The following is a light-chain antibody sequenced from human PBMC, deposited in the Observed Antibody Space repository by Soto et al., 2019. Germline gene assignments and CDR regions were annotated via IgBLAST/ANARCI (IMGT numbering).Light chain of an antibody. CDR3: GTWDSDLSAEV. CDR1: SSNIGTNY. Sequence: QSVLTQPPSVSAAPGQKVTISCSGSSSNIGTNYVSWYQQLPGRAPKLVIFDNSKRPSGIPDRFSGSKSGSSATLGVTGLQTGDEADYYCGTWDSDLSAEVFGGGTKLTVL. J-gene: IGLJ3*02. V-gene: IGLV1-51*01. CDR2: DNS.